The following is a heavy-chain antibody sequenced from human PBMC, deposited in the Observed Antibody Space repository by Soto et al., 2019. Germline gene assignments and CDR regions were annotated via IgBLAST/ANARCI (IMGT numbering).Heavy chain of an antibody. CDR1: GFTFSSYS. J-gene: IGHJ4*02. CDR3: ARERDAFDY. V-gene: IGHV3-30-3*01. CDR2: ISYDGSNK. Sequence: GGSLRLSCAASGFTFSSYSIHWVRQAPGKGLEWVAVISYDGSNKYYADSVKGRFTISRDNSKNTLYLQMNSLRAEDTAVYYCARERDAFDYLGQGTLVTVSS.